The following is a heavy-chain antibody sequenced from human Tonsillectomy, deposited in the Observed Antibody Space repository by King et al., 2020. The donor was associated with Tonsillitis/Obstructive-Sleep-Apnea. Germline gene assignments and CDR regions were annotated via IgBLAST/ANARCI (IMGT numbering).Heavy chain of an antibody. CDR1: RFTFSIYA. CDR2: ISYDGSNK. D-gene: IGHD1-1*01. CDR3: ASPDWNEEAFEI. V-gene: IGHV3-30*04. Sequence: MQLVQSGGGVVQPGRSLRLSCAASRFTFSIYALHWVRQAPGKGLEWVAVISYDGSNKYYADSVKGRFTISRDNSKNRMYLQMNRLRAEDTAVYYCASPDWNEEAFEIWGQGKMVTVSS. J-gene: IGHJ3*02.